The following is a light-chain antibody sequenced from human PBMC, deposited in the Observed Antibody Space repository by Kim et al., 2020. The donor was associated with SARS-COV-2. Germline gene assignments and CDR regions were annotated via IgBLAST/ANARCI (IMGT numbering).Light chain of an antibody. CDR2: DIS. J-gene: IGLJ3*02. V-gene: IGLV2-11*01. Sequence: GQSVTISCPGTRSDVGGYHYVSWYQQPPAAAPKLMLYDISTRPSGVPDRFSGSKSGNTASLTISGLQAEDEADYYYCSYAGSYTWVFGGGTQLTVL. CDR1: RSDVGGYHY. CDR3: CSYAGSYTWV.